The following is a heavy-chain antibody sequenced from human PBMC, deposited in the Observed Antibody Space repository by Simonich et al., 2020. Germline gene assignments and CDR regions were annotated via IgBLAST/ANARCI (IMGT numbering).Heavy chain of an antibody. CDR3: AKEESYSSTSCYDAFDI. CDR2: FMGSGGSK. J-gene: IGHJ3*02. V-gene: IGHV3-23*01. Sequence: EVQRLESGGGLVQPGGSLRLSCADSGFTFSSYAMRWVPQAPGKGGECRSAFMGSGGSKNHADSVKGRFTISRDNSKNTLYLKMNSLRAEDTAVYYCAKEESYSSTSCYDAFDIWGQGTMVTVSS. D-gene: IGHD2-2*01. CDR1: GFTFSSYA.